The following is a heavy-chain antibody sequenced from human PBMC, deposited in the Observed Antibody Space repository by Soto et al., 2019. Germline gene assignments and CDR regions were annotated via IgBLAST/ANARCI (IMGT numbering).Heavy chain of an antibody. CDR3: ARYCSGGSCYSNYYYGMDV. Sequence: SLKISCKGSGYSFTSYWISWVRQMPGKGLEWMGRIDPSDSYTNYSPSFQGHVTISADKSISTAYLQWSSLKASDTAMYYCARYCSGGSCYSNYYYGMDVWGQGTTVTVSS. CDR2: IDPSDSYT. J-gene: IGHJ6*02. CDR1: GYSFTSYW. V-gene: IGHV5-10-1*01. D-gene: IGHD2-15*01.